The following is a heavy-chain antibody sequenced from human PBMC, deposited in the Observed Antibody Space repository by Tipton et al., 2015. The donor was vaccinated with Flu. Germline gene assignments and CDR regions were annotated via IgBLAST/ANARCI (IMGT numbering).Heavy chain of an antibody. CDR2: VSRTGST. CDR3: ARGPVPPAVVRSSPSYYYYYGMDG. D-gene: IGHD4-23*01. CDR1: GDSISSDFY. V-gene: IGHV4-38-2*01. Sequence: TLSLTCAVSGDSISSDFYWAWIRQFPGKGLEWIGTVSRTGSTIYNPSLKSRVTISIDTSKNQFSLNMRSVTAADTAVYYCARGPVPPAVVRSSPSYYYYYGMDGWGQGTTVTVSS. J-gene: IGHJ6*02.